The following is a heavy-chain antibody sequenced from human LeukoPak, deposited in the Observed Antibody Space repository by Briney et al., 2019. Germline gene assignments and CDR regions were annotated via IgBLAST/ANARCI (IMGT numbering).Heavy chain of an antibody. V-gene: IGHV3-30*04. D-gene: IGHD3-10*01. CDR2: ISYDGSNK. CDR1: GFTFSSYA. J-gene: IGHJ4*02. Sequence: PGRSLRLSCTASGFTFSSYAMHWVRQAPGKGLEWGAVISYDGSNKYYADSVKGRFTISRDNSKNTLYLQMNSLRAEDTAVYYCATYGSGSHKSQPFDYWGQGTLVTVSS. CDR3: ATYGSGSHKSQPFDY.